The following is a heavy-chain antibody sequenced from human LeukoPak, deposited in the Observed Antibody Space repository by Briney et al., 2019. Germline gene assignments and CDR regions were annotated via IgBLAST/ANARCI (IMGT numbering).Heavy chain of an antibody. Sequence: GGSVRLSCAASGFTFSSYGMHWVRQAPGKGLDWVAFIRYDGGNKYSADSVKGRFTVSRDNSKNTQYLQMNSLRAEDTAVYYCAKDKSDCGDYSYMDVWGKGTTVTVSS. V-gene: IGHV3-30*02. J-gene: IGHJ6*03. CDR2: IRYDGGNK. D-gene: IGHD4-17*01. CDR1: GFTFSSYG. CDR3: AKDKSDCGDYSYMDV.